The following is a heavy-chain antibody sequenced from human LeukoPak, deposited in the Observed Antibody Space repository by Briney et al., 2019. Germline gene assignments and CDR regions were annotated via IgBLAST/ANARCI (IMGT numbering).Heavy chain of an antibody. CDR1: GGSISSGSYY. CDR3: ARGSYDFWSGYYTAVDY. V-gene: IGHV4-61*02. Sequence: PSETLSLTCTVSGGSISSGSYYWSWIRQPAGKGLEWIGRIYTSGSTNYNPSLKSRVTIPVDTSKNQFSLKLSSVTAADTAVYYCARGSYDFWSGYYTAVDYWGQGTLVTVSS. J-gene: IGHJ4*02. D-gene: IGHD3-3*01. CDR2: IYTSGST.